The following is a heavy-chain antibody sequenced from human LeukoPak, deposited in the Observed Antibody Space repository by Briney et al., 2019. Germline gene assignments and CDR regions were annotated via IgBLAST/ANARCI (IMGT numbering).Heavy chain of an antibody. V-gene: IGHV4-39*01. CDR2: IYYSGST. Sequence: SETLSLTCTVSGGSIGSSSYYWGWIRQPPGKGLEWIGSIYYSGSTYYNPSLKSRVTISVDTSKNQFSLKLSSVTAADTAVYYCARGRYFNWSLRGGYYFDYWGQGTLVTVSS. J-gene: IGHJ4*02. D-gene: IGHD3-9*01. CDR1: GGSIGSSSYY. CDR3: ARGRYFNWSLRGGYYFDY.